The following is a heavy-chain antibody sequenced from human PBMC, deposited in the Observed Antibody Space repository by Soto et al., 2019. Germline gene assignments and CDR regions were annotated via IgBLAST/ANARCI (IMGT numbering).Heavy chain of an antibody. CDR1: GGSISSGDYY. CDR3: ARDDYGDYYVY. V-gene: IGHV4-61*08. D-gene: IGHD4-17*01. CDR2: IYYSGST. Sequence: SETLSLTCTVSGGSISSGDYYWSWIRQPPGKGLEWIGYIYYSGSTNYNPSLKSRVTISVDTSKNQFSLKLSSVTAADTAVYYCARDDYGDYYVYWGQGTLVTVSS. J-gene: IGHJ4*02.